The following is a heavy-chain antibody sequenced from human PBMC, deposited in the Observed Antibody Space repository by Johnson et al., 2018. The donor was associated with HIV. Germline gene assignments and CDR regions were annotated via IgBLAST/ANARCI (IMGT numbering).Heavy chain of an antibody. D-gene: IGHD4-17*01. V-gene: IGHV3-30-3*01. Sequence: QVQLVESGGGVVQPGRSLRLSCAASGFTFSSYAMHWVRQAPGKGLEWVAVISYDGSNKYYADSVKGRFTISRDNSKNTLYLQMNNLRAEDTAMYDCAKDDYGDLWVGAFDIWGQGQWSPSLQ. CDR1: GFTFSSYA. CDR3: AKDDYGDLWVGAFDI. CDR2: ISYDGSNK. J-gene: IGHJ3*02.